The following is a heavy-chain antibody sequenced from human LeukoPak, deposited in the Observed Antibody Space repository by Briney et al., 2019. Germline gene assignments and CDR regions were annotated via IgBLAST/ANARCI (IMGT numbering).Heavy chain of an antibody. V-gene: IGHV4-34*01. CDR2: INHSGSA. J-gene: IGHJ4*02. D-gene: IGHD2/OR15-2a*01. CDR3: ARFYCTSTVCYPDY. Sequence: MSSETLSLTCAVSGGSFSDYYWSWIRQPSGKGLEWIAEINHSGSATYNPSLRSRVTISVDTSRNQFSLRLSSVTAADTAVYYCARFYCTSTVCYPDYWGQGSLVTVSS. CDR1: GGSFSDYY.